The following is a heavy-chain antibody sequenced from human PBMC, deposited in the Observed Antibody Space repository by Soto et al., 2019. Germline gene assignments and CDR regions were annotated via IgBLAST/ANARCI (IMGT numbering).Heavy chain of an antibody. D-gene: IGHD6-13*01. J-gene: IGHJ5*02. CDR2: IYYSGST. V-gene: IGHV4-30-4*02. Sequence: PSDTLSITFIVSGGSISSGDYYWMCSRHAPGKGLEWIGYIYYSGSTYYNPSLKSRVTISVDTSKNQFSLKLSSVTAADTAVYYCARVVGIAANWFDTWGQGTLVTVSS. CDR1: GGSISSGDYY. CDR3: ARVVGIAANWFDT.